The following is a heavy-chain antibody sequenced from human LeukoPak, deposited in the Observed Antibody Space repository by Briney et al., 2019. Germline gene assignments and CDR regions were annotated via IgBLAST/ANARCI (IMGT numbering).Heavy chain of an antibody. CDR3: ARDGRYYDILTGYTNWYFDL. V-gene: IGHV1-18*01. CDR1: GYTFTSYG. D-gene: IGHD3-9*01. Sequence: ASVTVSCKASGYTFTSYGISWVRQAPGQGLEWMGWISAYNGNTNYAQKLQGRVTMTTDTSTSTAYMELRSLRSDDTAVYYCARDGRYYDILTGYTNWYFDLWGRGTLVTVSS. J-gene: IGHJ2*01. CDR2: ISAYNGNT.